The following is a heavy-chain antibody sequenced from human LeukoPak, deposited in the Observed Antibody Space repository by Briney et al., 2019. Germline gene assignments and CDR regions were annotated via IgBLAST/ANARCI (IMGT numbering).Heavy chain of an antibody. J-gene: IGHJ5*02. CDR3: ARGPRNWFDP. CDR2: LYDSGDT. V-gene: IGHV4-61*08. Sequence: SQTLSLTCTVSGDSISSGDYYWSWIRQPPGKGLEWIGYLYDSGDTNYNPSLKSRVTISVDTSKNQFSLRVTSVTAADAAIYFCARGPRNWFDPWGQGTLVTVSS. CDR1: GDSISSGDYY.